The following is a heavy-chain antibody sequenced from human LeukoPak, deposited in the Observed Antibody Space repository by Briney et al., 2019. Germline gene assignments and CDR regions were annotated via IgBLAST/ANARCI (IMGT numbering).Heavy chain of an antibody. CDR3: ARGGRIAVAGTFRYYFDY. V-gene: IGHV4-59*01. CDR1: GGSISSYY. J-gene: IGHJ4*02. Sequence: SETLSLTCTVSGGSISSYYWSWIRQPPGKGLEWIGYIYYGGSTNYNPSLKSRVTISVDTSKNQFSLKLSSVTAADTAVYYCARGGRIAVAGTFRYYFDYWGQGTLVTVSS. CDR2: IYYGGST. D-gene: IGHD6-19*01.